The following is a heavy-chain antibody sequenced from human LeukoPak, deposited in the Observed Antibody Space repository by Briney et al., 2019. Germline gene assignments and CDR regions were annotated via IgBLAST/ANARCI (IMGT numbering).Heavy chain of an antibody. J-gene: IGHJ3*02. V-gene: IGHV4-39*07. CDR1: GGSISSSSYY. CDR3: ARVGVVVVAAISAAFDI. CDR2: IYYSGST. D-gene: IGHD2-15*01. Sequence: TSETLSLTCTVSGGSISSSSYYWGWIRQPPGKGLEWIGSIYYSGSTYYNPSLKSRVIISVDTSKNQFSLKLSSVTAADTAVYYCARVGVVVVAAISAAFDIWGQGTMVTVSS.